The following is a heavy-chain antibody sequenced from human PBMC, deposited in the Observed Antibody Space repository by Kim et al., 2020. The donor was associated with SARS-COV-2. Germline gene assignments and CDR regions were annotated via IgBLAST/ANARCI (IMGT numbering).Heavy chain of an antibody. CDR3: ARDRKDDYGMDV. CDR2: THYSGST. CDR1: GGSISSYY. Sequence: SETLSLTCTVSGGSISSYYWSWIRQPPGKGLEWIGHTHYSGSTNYKPSLKSRVTISVDTSKNQVSLKLRSVTTADTAVYFCARDRKDDYGMDVWGQGTTV. V-gene: IGHV4-59*01. J-gene: IGHJ6*02.